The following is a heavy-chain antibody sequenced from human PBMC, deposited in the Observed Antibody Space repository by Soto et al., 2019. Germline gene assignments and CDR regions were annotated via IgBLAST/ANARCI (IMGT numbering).Heavy chain of an antibody. J-gene: IGHJ6*02. D-gene: IGHD2-21*02. Sequence: ESGGGLVKPGGSLRLSCAASGFTFSNAWMSWVRQAPGKGLEWVGRIKTKTDGGTTDYAAPVKGRLTISRDDSKNTLYLQMNSLKTEDTAVYYCTTGVTSRGMDVWGQGTTVTVSS. CDR1: GFTFSNAW. V-gene: IGHV3-15*01. CDR3: TTGVTSRGMDV. CDR2: IKTKTDGGTT.